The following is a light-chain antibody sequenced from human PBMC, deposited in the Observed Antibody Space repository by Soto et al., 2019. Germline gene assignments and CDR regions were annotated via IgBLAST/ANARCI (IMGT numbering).Light chain of an antibody. CDR1: SSDIGAYNY. V-gene: IGLV2-14*03. Sequence: SVLTQPASVSGSPGQSITFSCTGTSSDIGAYNYVSWYQHHPGRAHKIMIFDVSIRPSGVSNRFSGSKSGNTASLTISGLQAEDEADYYCCSYTTSNTRVFGTGTKVTVL. J-gene: IGLJ1*01. CDR2: DVS. CDR3: CSYTTSNTRV.